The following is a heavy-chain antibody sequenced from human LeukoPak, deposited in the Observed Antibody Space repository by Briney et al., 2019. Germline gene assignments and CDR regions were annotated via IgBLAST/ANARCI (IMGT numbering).Heavy chain of an antibody. CDR1: GGSFSGYY. Sequence: SETLSLTCAVYGGSFSGYYWSWIRRPPGKGLEWIGEINHSGSTNYNPSLKSRVTISVDTSKNQFSLKLSSVTAADTAVYYCARILGYCSGGSCYRSSYWYFDLWGRGTLVTVSS. J-gene: IGHJ2*01. V-gene: IGHV4-34*01. CDR3: ARILGYCSGGSCYRSSYWYFDL. CDR2: INHSGST. D-gene: IGHD2-15*01.